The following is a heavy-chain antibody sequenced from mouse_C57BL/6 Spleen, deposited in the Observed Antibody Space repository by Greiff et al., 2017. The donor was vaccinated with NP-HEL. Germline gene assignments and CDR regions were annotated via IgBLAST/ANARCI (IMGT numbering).Heavy chain of an antibody. D-gene: IGHD2-5*01. J-gene: IGHJ1*03. Sequence: EVKLVESGGGLVKPGGSLKLSCAASGFTFSSYTMSWVRQTPEKRLEWVATISGGGGNTYYPDSVKGRVTISRDNAKNTLYLQMSSLRSEDTALDYCARRDYYSNYEGYLDVWGKGTTVTVSS. CDR3: ARRDYYSNYEGYLDV. CDR2: ISGGGGNT. V-gene: IGHV5-9*01. CDR1: GFTFSSYT.